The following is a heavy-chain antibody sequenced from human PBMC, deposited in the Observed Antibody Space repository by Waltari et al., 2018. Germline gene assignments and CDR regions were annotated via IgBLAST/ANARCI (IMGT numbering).Heavy chain of an antibody. CDR3: ARGGEVERQRIFDF. CDR2: IYSGGSS. V-gene: IGHV3-53*01. CDR1: GFTVSSSY. D-gene: IGHD1-1*01. Sequence: EVQLVESGGGLIQPGGSLRLSCAASGFTVSSSYMSWVRQAPGKGLEWVSVIYSGGSSNYADSVKGRFTISRDNSKNTLYLQMNSLRAEDTAVYYCARGGEVERQRIFDFWGQGTLVTVSS. J-gene: IGHJ4*02.